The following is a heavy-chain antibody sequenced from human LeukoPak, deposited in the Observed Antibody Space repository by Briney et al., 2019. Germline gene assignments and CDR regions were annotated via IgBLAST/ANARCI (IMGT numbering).Heavy chain of an antibody. CDR3: ARGSVQIVVVPAASRYYYYGMDV. V-gene: IGHV3-21*01. J-gene: IGHJ6*02. Sequence: GGSLRLSCAASGFTFSSYSMNCVRQAPGKGLEWVSSISSSSSYRYYADSVKGRFTISRDNAKNSLYLQMNSLRAEDTAVYYCARGSVQIVVVPAASRYYYYGMDVWGQGTTVTVSS. D-gene: IGHD2-2*01. CDR2: ISSSSSYR. CDR1: GFTFSSYS.